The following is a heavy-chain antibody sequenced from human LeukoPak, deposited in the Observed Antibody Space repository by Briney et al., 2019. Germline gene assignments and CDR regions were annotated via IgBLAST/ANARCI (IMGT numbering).Heavy chain of an antibody. V-gene: IGHV1-18*04. CDR1: GYTFTGYY. Sequence: ASVTVSCKASGYTFTGYYMNWVRQAPGHGLEWMGWISAYNGNTKYAQKLQGRVTMTTDTSTSTAYMELRSLRSDDTAVYYCARVPWELRREDAFNIWGQGTMVTVSS. CDR3: ARVPWELRREDAFNI. J-gene: IGHJ3*02. D-gene: IGHD1-26*01. CDR2: ISAYNGNT.